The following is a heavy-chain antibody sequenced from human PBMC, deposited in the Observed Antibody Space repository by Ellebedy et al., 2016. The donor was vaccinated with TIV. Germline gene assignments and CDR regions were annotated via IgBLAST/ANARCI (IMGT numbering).Heavy chain of an antibody. CDR3: ARSTMWVGPVDYHYNMDV. V-gene: IGHV3-33*07. CDR2: TWYDGRTK. D-gene: IGHD3-10*01. Sequence: GESLKISXATSGFTFSRFATYWVRQAPGKGLEWVALTWYDGRTKHYTDSVKGRFTISKDNSRDTVYLQMSSLRVEDTAVYYCARSTMWVGPVDYHYNMDVWGKGTTVTVSS. J-gene: IGHJ6*03. CDR1: GFTFSRFA.